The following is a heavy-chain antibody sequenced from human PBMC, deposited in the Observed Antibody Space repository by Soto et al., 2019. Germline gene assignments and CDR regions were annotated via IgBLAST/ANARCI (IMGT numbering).Heavy chain of an antibody. D-gene: IGHD3-22*01. Sequence: GGSLRLSCAASGFTFSSYWMSWVRQAPGKGLEWVANIKQDGSEKYYVDSVKGRFTISRDNAKNSLYLQMNSLRAEDTAVYYCARSRTYYYDSSGCLDYWGQGTLVTVSS. CDR3: ARSRTYYYDSSGCLDY. CDR1: GFTFSSYW. CDR2: IKQDGSEK. V-gene: IGHV3-7*01. J-gene: IGHJ4*02.